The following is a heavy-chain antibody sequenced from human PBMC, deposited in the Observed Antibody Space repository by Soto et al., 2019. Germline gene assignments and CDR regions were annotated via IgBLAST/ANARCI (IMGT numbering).Heavy chain of an antibody. CDR1: GGSFSGYY. D-gene: IGHD6-25*01. CDR2: INHSGST. J-gene: IGHJ5*02. CDR3: ARHSRIAARTLGFDP. Sequence: QVQLQQWGAGLLKPSETLSLTCAVYGGSFSGYYWSWIRQPPGKGLEWIGEINHSGSTNYNPSLKSRVTISVDTYKNQFSLKRSAVTAADTAVYYWARHSRIAARTLGFDPWGQGTLVTVSS. V-gene: IGHV4-34*01.